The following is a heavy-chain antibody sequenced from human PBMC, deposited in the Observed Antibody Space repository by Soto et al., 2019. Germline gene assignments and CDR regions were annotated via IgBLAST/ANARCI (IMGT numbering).Heavy chain of an antibody. V-gene: IGHV4-39*01. D-gene: IGHD2-2*02. CDR3: ARNYKGYCSSTSCYTSDY. J-gene: IGHJ4*02. CDR2: IYYSGST. CDR1: GGSISSSSYY. Sequence: SETLSLTCTVSGGSISSSSYYWGWIRQPPGKGLEWIGSIYYSGSTYYNPSLKSRVTISVDTSKNQFSLKLSSVTAADTAVYYCARNYKGYCSSTSCYTSDYWGQGTLVTVSS.